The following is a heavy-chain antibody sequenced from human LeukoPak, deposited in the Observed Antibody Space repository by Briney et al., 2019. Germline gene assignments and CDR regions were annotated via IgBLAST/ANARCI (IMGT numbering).Heavy chain of an antibody. J-gene: IGHJ4*02. D-gene: IGHD5-18*01. CDR3: ARGWKYRNGYTVTELGSGYFDY. CDR1: GGSISSSSYY. Sequence: SETLPLTCTVSGGSISSSSYYWGWIRQPPGKGLEWIGSIYYSGSTYYNPSLKSRVTISVDTSKNQFSLKLSLVTAADTAVYYCARGWKYRNGYTVTELGSGYFDYWGQGTLVTVSS. V-gene: IGHV4-39*07. CDR2: IYYSGST.